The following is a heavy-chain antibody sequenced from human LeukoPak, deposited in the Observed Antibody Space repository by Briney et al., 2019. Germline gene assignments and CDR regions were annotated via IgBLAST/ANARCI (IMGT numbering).Heavy chain of an antibody. CDR2: MNPNSGGT. CDR3: ARGPPIRDWASRASDI. Sequence: ASVKVTCKASGYTFIGYNVHWVRQAPGQGLEWMGWMNPNSGGTNYAHKFQDRVTMTRDTSINTAYLELNRLRSDDTAVYYCARGPPIRDWASRASDIWGQGTMVTVSS. V-gene: IGHV1-2*02. J-gene: IGHJ3*02. D-gene: IGHD2-21*02. CDR1: GYTFIGYN.